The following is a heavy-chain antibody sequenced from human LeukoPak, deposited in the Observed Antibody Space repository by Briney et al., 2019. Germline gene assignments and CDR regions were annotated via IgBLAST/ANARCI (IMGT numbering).Heavy chain of an antibody. V-gene: IGHV3-23*01. CDR1: GFTFSSYA. J-gene: IGHJ4*02. CDR3: AKDLVCSGGSCYVGGFDY. Sequence: GGSLRLSCVASGFTFSSYAMSCVRQAPGKRLEWVSAISGRGCTKYYAASVKGRFTISTDNSKTTLYLQVNSLRAEDTAVYYCAKDLVCSGGSCYVGGFDYWGQGTLVTVSS. D-gene: IGHD2-15*01. CDR2: ISGRGCTK.